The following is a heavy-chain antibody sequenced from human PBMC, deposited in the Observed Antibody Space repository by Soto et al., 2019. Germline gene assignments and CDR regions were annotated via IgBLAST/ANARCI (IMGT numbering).Heavy chain of an antibody. CDR1: GVSISSYY. CDR3: ARMSRSGWPRFDY. Sequence: SETLSLTCTVSGVSISSYYWSWIRQPPGKGLEWIGYINYSGNTNYNPSLKSRVTISVDTSKNQFSLKLSSVTAADTAVYYCARMSRSGWPRFDYWGQGPLVTVSS. D-gene: IGHD6-19*01. CDR2: INYSGNT. J-gene: IGHJ4*02. V-gene: IGHV4-59*01.